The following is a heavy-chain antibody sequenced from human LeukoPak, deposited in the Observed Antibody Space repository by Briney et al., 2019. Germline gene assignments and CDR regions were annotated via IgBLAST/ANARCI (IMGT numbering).Heavy chain of an antibody. CDR3: ARGRDTAMALGY. Sequence: GGSLRLSCAASGFTFSSYSMNWVRQAPGKGLEWVSSISSSSSYIYYADSVKGRFTISRDNAKNSLYLQMNSLRVEDTAVYYCARGRDTAMALGYWGQGTLVTVSS. V-gene: IGHV3-21*01. CDR2: ISSSSSYI. J-gene: IGHJ4*02. CDR1: GFTFSSYS. D-gene: IGHD5-18*01.